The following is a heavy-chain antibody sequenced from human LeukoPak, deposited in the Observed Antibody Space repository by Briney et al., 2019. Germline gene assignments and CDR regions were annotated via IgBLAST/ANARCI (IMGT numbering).Heavy chain of an antibody. CDR1: GGSFSGYY. CDR3: ARGSGGGY. V-gene: IGHV4-34*01. D-gene: IGHD2-15*01. J-gene: IGHJ4*02. Sequence: SETLSLTCAVYGGSFSGYYWSWIRQPPGKGLEWIGEINHSGSTNYNPPLKSRVTISVDTSKNQFSLKLSSVTAADTAVYYCARGSGGGYWGQGTLVTVSS. CDR2: INHSGST.